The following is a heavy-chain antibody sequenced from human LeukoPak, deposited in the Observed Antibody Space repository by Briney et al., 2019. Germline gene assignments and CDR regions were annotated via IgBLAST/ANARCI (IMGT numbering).Heavy chain of an antibody. J-gene: IGHJ4*02. V-gene: IGHV4-30-4*08. D-gene: IGHD6-13*01. CDR1: GGSISRGDYY. CDR3: ATPPARSSSWYYFDY. Sequence: SQTLSLTCTVSGGSISRGDYYWSWIRPPPGKCLEGIAHIYHSGSTYYNPSLKSRVTFLVDTSKDQFSLKVNSVTAAHTAVSHSATPPARSSSWYYFDYWGQRTLVTVSS. CDR2: IYHSGST.